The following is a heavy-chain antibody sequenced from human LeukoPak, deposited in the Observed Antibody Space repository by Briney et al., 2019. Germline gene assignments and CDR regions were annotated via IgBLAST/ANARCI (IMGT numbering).Heavy chain of an antibody. J-gene: IGHJ6*02. V-gene: IGHV3-53*01. Sequence: PGGSLRLSCAASGFTVSSNYMSWVRQAPGKGLEWVSVIYSGGSTYYADSVKGRFTISRDNSKNTLYLQMNSLRAEDTAVYYCARDKEKPLYGSGSIYGMDVWGQGTTVTVSS. D-gene: IGHD3-10*01. CDR2: IYSGGST. CDR3: ARDKEKPLYGSGSIYGMDV. CDR1: GFTVSSNY.